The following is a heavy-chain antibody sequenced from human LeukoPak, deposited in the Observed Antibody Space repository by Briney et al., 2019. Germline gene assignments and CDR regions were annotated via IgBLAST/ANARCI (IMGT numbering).Heavy chain of an antibody. CDR3: ARGEMATKDAFDI. V-gene: IGHV4-34*01. D-gene: IGHD5-24*01. CDR1: GGSFSGYY. Sequence: SETLSLTCAVYGGSFSGYYWSWIRQPPGKGLEWIGEINHSGSTNYNPSLKSRVTISVDTSKNQFSLKLSSVTAEDRAVYYCARGEMATKDAFDIWRQGTMVTVSS. CDR2: INHSGST. J-gene: IGHJ3*02.